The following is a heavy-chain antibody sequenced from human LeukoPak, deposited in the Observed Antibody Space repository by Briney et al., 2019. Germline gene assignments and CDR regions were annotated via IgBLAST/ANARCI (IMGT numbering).Heavy chain of an antibody. Sequence: SESLSLTCTVSGGSISTYSWTWIRQSPGKGLEWMGYTHYSGSTNHNPSLKSRRTISVDTSKNQFSLKLSSVTAADTAVYHCASLIYDSSGYYFDSWGQGTLVTVSS. CDR2: THYSGST. J-gene: IGHJ4*02. CDR3: ASLIYDSSGYYFDS. D-gene: IGHD3-22*01. V-gene: IGHV4-59*08. CDR1: GGSISTYS.